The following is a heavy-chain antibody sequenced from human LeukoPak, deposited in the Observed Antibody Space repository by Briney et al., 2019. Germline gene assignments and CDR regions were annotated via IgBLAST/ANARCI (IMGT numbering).Heavy chain of an antibody. CDR3: ARAHYYDSSGYLYYYYYYMDV. CDR2: IYHSGST. CDR1: GDSISTSGYY. J-gene: IGHJ6*03. Sequence: SETLSLTCSVSGDSISTSGYYWGWIRQPPGKGLEWIGSIYHSGSTYYNPSLKSRVTISVDTSKNQFSLKLSSVTAADTAVYYCARAHYYDSSGYLYYYYYYMDVWGKGTTVTVSS. D-gene: IGHD3-22*01. V-gene: IGHV4-38-2*02.